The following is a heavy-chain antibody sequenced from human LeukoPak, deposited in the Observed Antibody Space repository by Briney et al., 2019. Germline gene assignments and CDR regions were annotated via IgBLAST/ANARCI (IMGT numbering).Heavy chain of an antibody. CDR2: INPNSGDT. CDR1: GYTFTGYY. J-gene: IGHJ3*02. CDR3: ARKQQLFSSPDAFDI. D-gene: IGHD6-13*01. V-gene: IGHV1-2*02. Sequence: ASVKVSCKASGYTFTGYYMHWVRQAPGQGLEWMGWINPNSGDTNYAQKFQGRVTMTRDTSISTAYMELSRLRSDDTAVYYCARKQQLFSSPDAFDIWGQGTMVTVSS.